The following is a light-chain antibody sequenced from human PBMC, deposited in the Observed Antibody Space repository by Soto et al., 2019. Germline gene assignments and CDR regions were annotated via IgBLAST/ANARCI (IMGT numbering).Light chain of an antibody. Sequence: DFVMTQSPDSLAVSLGERATINCKSSQSVLSSSDNRDYLAWFQHKPGQPPKVLIVWASTRKSGVPDRFSGSGSGTDFTLTISGLQAEDVAVYYCQQYYGAPITFGQGKRLEIK. V-gene: IGKV4-1*01. CDR2: WAS. CDR1: QSVLSSSDNRDY. J-gene: IGKJ5*01. CDR3: QQYYGAPIT.